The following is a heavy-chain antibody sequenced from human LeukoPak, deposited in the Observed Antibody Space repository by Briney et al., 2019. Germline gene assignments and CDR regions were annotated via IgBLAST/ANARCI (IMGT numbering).Heavy chain of an antibody. CDR3: VQDVFLGFCSGGSCSAHFDY. V-gene: IGHV3-9*03. CDR2: ISWNSGSI. J-gene: IGHJ4*02. Sequence: PGRSLRLSCAASGFTFDNYAMHWVRQAPGKGLEWVSGISWNSGSIVYVDSVKGRFTISRDNAKNSLYLQMDSLRPEDMALYYCVQDVFLGFCSGGSCSAHFDYWGQGTLVTVSS. CDR1: GFTFDNYA. D-gene: IGHD2-15*01.